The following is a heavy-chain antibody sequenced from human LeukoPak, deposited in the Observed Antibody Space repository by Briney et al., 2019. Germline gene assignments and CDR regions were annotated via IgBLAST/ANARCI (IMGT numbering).Heavy chain of an antibody. D-gene: IGHD5-24*01. CDR2: IRYDGSNK. CDR1: GFTFSSYG. Sequence: GGSLRLSCAASGFTFSSYGMHWVPQAPGKGLEWVAFIRYDGSNKYYADSVKGRFTISRENSKNTLYLQMNSLRAEDTAVYYCARRWLQLDYFDYWGQGTLVTVSS. V-gene: IGHV3-30*02. J-gene: IGHJ4*02. CDR3: ARRWLQLDYFDY.